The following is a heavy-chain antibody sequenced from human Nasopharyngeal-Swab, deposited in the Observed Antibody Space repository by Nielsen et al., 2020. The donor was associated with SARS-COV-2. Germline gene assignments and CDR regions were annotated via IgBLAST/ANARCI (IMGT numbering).Heavy chain of an antibody. D-gene: IGHD4-11*01. CDR2: ISSNGGST. CDR3: ARTRRATVTTGAFDI. CDR1: GFTFSSYA. Sequence: GESLKISCAASGFTFSSYAMHWVRPAPGKGLEYVSAISSNGGSTYYANSVKGRFTISRDNSKNTLYLQMGSLRAEDMAVYYCARTRRATVTTGAFDIWGQGTMVTVSS. V-gene: IGHV3-64*01. J-gene: IGHJ3*02.